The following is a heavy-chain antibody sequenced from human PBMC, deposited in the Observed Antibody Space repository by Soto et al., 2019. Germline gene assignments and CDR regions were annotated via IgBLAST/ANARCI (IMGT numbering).Heavy chain of an antibody. J-gene: IGHJ4*02. V-gene: IGHV4-4*02. CDR1: GGSITSSNW. CDR3: TMQVDDSGFFDS. Sequence: ETLSLTCAVSGGSITSSNWWRWVRQPPGKGLEWTGVIYHSGTTNYNPSLKSRVTISLDMSKNHLSLKLSSVTAADTAVYYFTMQVDDSGFFDSWGQGTPVTVSS. CDR2: IYHSGTT. D-gene: IGHD6-19*01.